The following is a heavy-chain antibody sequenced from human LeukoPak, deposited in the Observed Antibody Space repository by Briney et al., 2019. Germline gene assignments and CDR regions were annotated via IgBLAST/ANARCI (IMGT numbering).Heavy chain of an antibody. V-gene: IGHV4-61*01. CDR2: IYYSGST. J-gene: IGHJ5*02. CDR1: GGSVSSGRYY. Sequence: PSETLSLTCTVSGGSVSSGRYYWSWIRQPPGKGLEWIGYIYYSGSTNYNPSLKSRATISVDTSKNQFSLKLSSVTAADTAVYYCARAPTYYDILTGYYIWFDPWGQGTLVTVSS. CDR3: ARAPTYYDILTGYYIWFDP. D-gene: IGHD3-9*01.